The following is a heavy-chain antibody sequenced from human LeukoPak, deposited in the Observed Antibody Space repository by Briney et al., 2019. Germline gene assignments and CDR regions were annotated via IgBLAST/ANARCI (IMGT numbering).Heavy chain of an antibody. V-gene: IGHV4-39*07. Sequence: TFSSYAMSCVRQPQGKGRGWIGSIYYSGSTYYNPSLKSRVTISVDTSKNQFSLKLSSVTAADTAVYYCARAYYGYFRNWFDPWGQGTLVTVSS. J-gene: IGHJ5*02. CDR1: TFSSYA. CDR2: IYYSGST. D-gene: IGHD3-10*01. CDR3: ARAYYGYFRNWFDP.